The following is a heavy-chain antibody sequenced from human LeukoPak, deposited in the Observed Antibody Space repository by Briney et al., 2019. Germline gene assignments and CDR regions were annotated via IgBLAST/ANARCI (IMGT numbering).Heavy chain of an antibody. Sequence: KASETLSLTCTVSGGSLSSGSYYWSWIRQPPGKGLEWIGYIYYSGSTNYNPSLKSRVTISVDTSKNQFSLKLSSVTAADTAVYYCARGALPWFGELLSDGWFDPWGQGTLVTVSP. CDR3: ARGALPWFGELLSDGWFDP. V-gene: IGHV4-61*01. J-gene: IGHJ5*02. D-gene: IGHD3-10*01. CDR2: IYYSGST. CDR1: GGSLSSGSYY.